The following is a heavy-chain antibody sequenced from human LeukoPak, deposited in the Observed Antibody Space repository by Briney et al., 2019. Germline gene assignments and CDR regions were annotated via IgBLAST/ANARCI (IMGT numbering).Heavy chain of an antibody. V-gene: IGHV3-21*01. J-gene: IGHJ4*02. CDR1: GFTFSSYS. D-gene: IGHD3-22*01. CDR2: ISSSSSYI. Sequence: GGSLRLSCAASGFTFSSYSMNWVRQAPGKGLEWVSSISSSSSYIYYADSVKGRFTISRDNAENSLYLQMNSLRAEDTAVYYCARSITMIVVGDFDYWGQGTLVTVSS. CDR3: ARSITMIVVGDFDY.